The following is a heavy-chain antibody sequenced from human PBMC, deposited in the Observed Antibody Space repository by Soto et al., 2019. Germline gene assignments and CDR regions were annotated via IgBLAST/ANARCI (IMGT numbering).Heavy chain of an antibody. Sequence: VHLLESGGGFVQPGGSLRLSCVASGFTFSSYAMNWVRQAPGKGLEWVSGITSRGDKTSYTDPVKGRFAMSRDNSKNTLYLQINSLRAEDSAVYYCAKSWGDLYNTGLDHWGQGTLVTVSS. D-gene: IGHD3-16*01. V-gene: IGHV3-23*01. CDR3: AKSWGDLYNTGLDH. J-gene: IGHJ4*02. CDR1: GFTFSSYA. CDR2: ITSRGDKT.